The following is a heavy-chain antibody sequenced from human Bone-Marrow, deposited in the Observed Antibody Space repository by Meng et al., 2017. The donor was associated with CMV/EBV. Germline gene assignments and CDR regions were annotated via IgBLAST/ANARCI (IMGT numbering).Heavy chain of an antibody. J-gene: IGHJ6*01. CDR2: INTDGSST. D-gene: IGHD2-2*01. V-gene: IGHV3-74*01. CDR3: ARYCSSTSCYYYYGMDV. CDR1: GFTFDDYA. Sequence: GESLKISCAASGFTFDDYAMHWVRQAPGKGLEWVSRINTDGSSTAYADSVKGRFTISRGNAKNTLYLQMNSLRAEDTAVYYCARYCSSTSCYYYYGMDVWGQGATVTVSS.